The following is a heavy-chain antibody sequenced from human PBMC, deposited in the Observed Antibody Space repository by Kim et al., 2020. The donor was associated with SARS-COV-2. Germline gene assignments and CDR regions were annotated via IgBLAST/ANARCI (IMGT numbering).Heavy chain of an antibody. V-gene: IGHV3-21*01. J-gene: IGHJ4*02. CDR1: EFTFSRYS. Sequence: GGSLRLSCAASEFTFSRYSMNWVRQAPGKGLEWVSTISRNSDYIYYADSVEGRLTISRDNAKNSLYLQMNSLRADDTAIYYCARDLSLGRPGGFDYWGQGTLVTVSS. CDR3: ARDLSLGRPGGFDY. CDR2: ISRNSDYI. D-gene: IGHD3-10*01.